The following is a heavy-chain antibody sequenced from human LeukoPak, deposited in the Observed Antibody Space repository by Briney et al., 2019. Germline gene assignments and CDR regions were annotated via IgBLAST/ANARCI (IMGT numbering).Heavy chain of an antibody. Sequence: GGSLRLSCAASGFTFSSYAMSWVRQAPGKGLEWVSAISGSGGSTYYADSVKGRFTISRDNSKNTLYLQMNSLRAEDTAVHYCAKVAYYGSGSYDMDVWGQGTTVTVSS. V-gene: IGHV3-23*01. CDR3: AKVAYYGSGSYDMDV. CDR1: GFTFSSYA. D-gene: IGHD3-10*01. J-gene: IGHJ6*02. CDR2: ISGSGGST.